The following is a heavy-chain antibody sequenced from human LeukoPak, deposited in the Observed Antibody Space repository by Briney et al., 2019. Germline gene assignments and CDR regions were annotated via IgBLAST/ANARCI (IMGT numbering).Heavy chain of an antibody. D-gene: IGHD2-2*02. V-gene: IGHV4-39*01. J-gene: IGHJ4*02. CDR1: GGSISSSSYY. CDR2: IYYSGST. CDR3: ARQRGDIVVVPAAIPGFFDY. Sequence: SETLSLTCTVSGGSISSSSYYWGWIRQPPGKGLEWIGSIYYSGSTNYNPSLKSRVTISVDTSKNQFSLKLSSVTAADTAVYYCARQRGDIVVVPAAIPGFFDYWGQGTLVTVSS.